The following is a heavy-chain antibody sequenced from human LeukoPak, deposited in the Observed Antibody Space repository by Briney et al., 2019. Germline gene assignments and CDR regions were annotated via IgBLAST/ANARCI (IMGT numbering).Heavy chain of an antibody. D-gene: IGHD3-10*01. CDR3: ARGVPGSWFDP. CDR1: RGSFSDYY. J-gene: IGHJ5*02. V-gene: IGHV4-34*01. CDR2: INHSEST. Sequence: PSETLSLTCAVYRGSFSDYYWSWTRQPPGKGLEWIGEINHSESTNFNPSLKSRVTISVDTSKKKFSLNLSSVTAADTAVYYCARGVPGSWFDPWGQGTLVTVSS.